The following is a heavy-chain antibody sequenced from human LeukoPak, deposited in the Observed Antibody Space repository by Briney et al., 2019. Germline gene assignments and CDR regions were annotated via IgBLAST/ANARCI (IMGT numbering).Heavy chain of an antibody. J-gene: IGHJ3*02. Sequence: GGSLRLSCAASGFTFDDYGMSWVRQAPGKGLEWVSVIYSGGSTYYADSVKGRFTISRDNSKNTLYLQMNSLRAEDTAVYYCARARDSSGYDAFDIWGQGTTVTVSS. CDR3: ARARDSSGYDAFDI. V-gene: IGHV3-66*01. CDR1: GFTFDDYG. D-gene: IGHD3-22*01. CDR2: IYSGGST.